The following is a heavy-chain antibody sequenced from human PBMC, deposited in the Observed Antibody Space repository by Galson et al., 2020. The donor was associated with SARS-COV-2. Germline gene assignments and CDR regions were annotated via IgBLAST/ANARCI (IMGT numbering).Heavy chain of an antibody. CDR2: ISYAGSNK. J-gene: IGHJ4*02. D-gene: IGHD1-26*01. Sequence: TGGSLRLSCAASGFTFSSYAMHWVRQAPGKGLEWVAVISYAGSNKYYADSVKGRFTISRDNSKNTLYLQMNSLRAEDTAVYYFARDRGALFDYWGQGTLVTVSS. CDR1: GFTFSSYA. CDR3: ARDRGALFDY. V-gene: IGHV3-30-3*01.